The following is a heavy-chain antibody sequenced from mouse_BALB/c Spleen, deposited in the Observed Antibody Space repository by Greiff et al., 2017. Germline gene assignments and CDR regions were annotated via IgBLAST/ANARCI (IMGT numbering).Heavy chain of an antibody. V-gene: IGHV7-3*02. Sequence: EVQLVESGGGLVQPGGSLRLSCATSGFTFTDYYMSWVRQPPGKALEWLGFIRNKANGYTTEYSASVKGRFTISRDNSQSILYLQMNTLRAEDSATYYCARDPLPYAMDYWGQGTSVTVSS. CDR2: IRNKANGYTT. D-gene: IGHD2-1*01. J-gene: IGHJ4*01. CDR3: ARDPLPYAMDY. CDR1: GFTFTDYY.